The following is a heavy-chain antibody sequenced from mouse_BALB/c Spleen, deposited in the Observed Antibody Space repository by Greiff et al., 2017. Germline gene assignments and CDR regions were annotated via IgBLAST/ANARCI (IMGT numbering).Heavy chain of an antibody. CDR1: GFNIKDTY. V-gene: IGHV14-3*02. Sequence: EVQLQQSGAELVKPGASVKLSCTASGFNIKDTYMHWVKQRPEQGLEWIGRIDPANGNTKYDPKFQGKATITADTSSNTAYLQLSSLTSEDTAVYYCASPLLGRGFDYWGQGTTLTVSS. J-gene: IGHJ2*01. D-gene: IGHD4-1*01. CDR2: IDPANGNT. CDR3: ASPLLGRGFDY.